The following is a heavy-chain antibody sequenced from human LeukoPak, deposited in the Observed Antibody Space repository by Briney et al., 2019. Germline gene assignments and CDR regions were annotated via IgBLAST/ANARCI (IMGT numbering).Heavy chain of an antibody. CDR2: XYYSGST. J-gene: IGHJ4*02. CDR3: ARVPQLGWFGEAPFDY. V-gene: IGHV4-31*03. D-gene: IGHD3-10*01. CDR1: GGSISSGGYY. Sequence: SETLSLTCTVSGGSISSGGYYWSWTRQHPGKXXXXXXXXYYSGSTYYNPSLKSRVTISVDTSKNQFSLKLSSVTAADTAVYYCARVPQLGWFGEAPFDYWGQGTLVTVSS.